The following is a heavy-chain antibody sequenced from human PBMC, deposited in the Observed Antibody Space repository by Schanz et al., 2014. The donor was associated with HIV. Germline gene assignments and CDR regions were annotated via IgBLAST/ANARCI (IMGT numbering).Heavy chain of an antibody. D-gene: IGHD5-18*01. Sequence: EVQLVESGGGLVQPGRSLRLSCTGSGFNFDDYVMYWVRQAPGKGLEWVSGISWNSGSIGYADSVKGRFTISRDNAKNSLYLQMSSLRAEDTAVYYCARVLHRYSYLPYYYYAVDVWGQGTTVIVSS. J-gene: IGHJ6*02. V-gene: IGHV3-9*01. CDR3: ARVLHRYSYLPYYYYAVDV. CDR2: ISWNSGSI. CDR1: GFNFDDYV.